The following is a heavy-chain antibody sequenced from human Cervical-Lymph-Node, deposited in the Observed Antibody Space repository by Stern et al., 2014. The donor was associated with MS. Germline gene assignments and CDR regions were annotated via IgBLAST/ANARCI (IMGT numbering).Heavy chain of an antibody. Sequence: QLVESGGGLVQPGRSLRLSCEASGLTFDDHAMFWVRQVPGKGLEWVSGITWNHGHLGYAESVKGRFTISRDNAKNSLYLDMNSLRTEDTAFYYCAAGIHGFHYDMAVWGPGTTVTVSS. D-gene: IGHD5-24*01. CDR1: GLTFDDHA. V-gene: IGHV3-9*01. CDR3: AAGIHGFHYDMAV. CDR2: ITWNHGHL. J-gene: IGHJ6*02.